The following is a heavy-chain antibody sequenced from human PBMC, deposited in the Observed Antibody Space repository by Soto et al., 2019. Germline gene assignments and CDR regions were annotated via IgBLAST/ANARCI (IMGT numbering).Heavy chain of an antibody. CDR3: ARVGPMVRGVKGKLGYFQH. CDR2: IYSGGST. J-gene: IGHJ1*01. CDR1: GFTVSSNY. Sequence: EVQLVESGGGLIQPGGSLRLSCAASGFTVSSNYMSWVRQAPGKGLEWVSVIYSGGSTYYEDSVKGRFTISRDNSKNTLYLPMHSLRAEDTAVYYCARVGPMVRGVKGKLGYFQHWGQGTLVTVSS. V-gene: IGHV3-53*01. D-gene: IGHD3-10*01.